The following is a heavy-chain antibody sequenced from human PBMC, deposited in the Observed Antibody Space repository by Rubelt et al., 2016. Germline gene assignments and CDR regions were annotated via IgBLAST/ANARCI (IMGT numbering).Heavy chain of an antibody. CDR3: AKGTGAQDV. D-gene: IGHD1-14*01. V-gene: IGHV3-23*01. Sequence: GSGGSTYYADSVKGRFTISRDNSKNTLYLQMNSLRAEDTAVYYCAKGTGAQDVWGQGTTVTVSS. CDR2: GSGGST. J-gene: IGHJ6*02.